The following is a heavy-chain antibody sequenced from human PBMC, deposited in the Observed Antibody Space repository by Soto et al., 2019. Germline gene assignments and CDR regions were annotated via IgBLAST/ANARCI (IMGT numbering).Heavy chain of an antibody. Sequence: SETLSLTCAVSGGSFNTYFWSWIRQPPGKGLEWIGEINHSGSTNYNPSLKSRVTISVDTSKNQFSLKLSSVTAADTAVYYCAIVIAAAFDCWGQGALVTVSS. V-gene: IGHV4-34*01. CDR1: GGSFNTYF. CDR3: AIVIAAAFDC. D-gene: IGHD2-15*01. J-gene: IGHJ4*02. CDR2: INHSGST.